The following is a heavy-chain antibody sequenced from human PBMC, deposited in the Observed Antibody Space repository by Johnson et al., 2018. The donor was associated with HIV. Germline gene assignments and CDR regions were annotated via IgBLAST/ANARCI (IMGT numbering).Heavy chain of an antibody. CDR3: AKDGLGFGDELGAFDI. CDR2: ISGSGGST. D-gene: IGHD3-10*01. V-gene: IGHV3-23*04. CDR1: GFTFSSYA. Sequence: VQLVESGGGLVQPGGSLRLSCAASGFTFSSYAMSWVRQAPGKGLEWVSAISGSGGSTYYADSVKGRVTISRDNSKNTLYLQMNRLRAEDTAVYYCAKDGLGFGDELGAFDIWGQGTMVTVSS. J-gene: IGHJ3*02.